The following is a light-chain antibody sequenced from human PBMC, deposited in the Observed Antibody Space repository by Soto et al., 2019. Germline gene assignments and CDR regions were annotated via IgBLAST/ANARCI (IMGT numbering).Light chain of an antibody. Sequence: ELVLMQFPGTLSLSPGERATLSCRASQSVSSSYLAWYQQKPGQAPRLLIYGASSRATGIPDRFSGSGSGTDFTLTISRLEPEDFAVYYCQQYGNSPVTFGGGTAVEIK. CDR2: GAS. V-gene: IGKV3-20*01. J-gene: IGKJ4*01. CDR3: QQYGNSPVT. CDR1: QSVSSSY.